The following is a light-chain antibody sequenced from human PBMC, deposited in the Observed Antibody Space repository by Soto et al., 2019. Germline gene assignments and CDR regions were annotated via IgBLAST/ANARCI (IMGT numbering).Light chain of an antibody. CDR3: GSWDSSLSAYV. Sequence: QSVLTQRPSVSAAPGQKVTISCSGSSSNIGVNSVSWYQQLPGTAPKLLIYDDNKRPSGIPDRFSGSKSGTSATLGITGFQTGDEADYYCGSWDSSLSAYVFGTGTKV. CDR1: SSNIGVNS. J-gene: IGLJ1*01. V-gene: IGLV1-51*01. CDR2: DDN.